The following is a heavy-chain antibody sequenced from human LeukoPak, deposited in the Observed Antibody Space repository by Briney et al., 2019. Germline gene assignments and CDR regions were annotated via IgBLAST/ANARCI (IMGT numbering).Heavy chain of an antibody. CDR3: ARSSDYVFDY. Sequence: GESLKISCKASGYSFATDWIGWVRQIPGKGLEWMGVIYPGDSDTRYSPSFQGQVTISADMSITTAYLQWSSLKASDTAMYYCARSSDYVFDYWGQGTLVTVSS. J-gene: IGHJ4*02. D-gene: IGHD4-17*01. CDR1: GYSFATDW. CDR2: IYPGDSDT. V-gene: IGHV5-51*01.